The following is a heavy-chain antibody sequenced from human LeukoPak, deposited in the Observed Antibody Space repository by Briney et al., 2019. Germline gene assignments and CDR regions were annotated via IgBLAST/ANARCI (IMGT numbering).Heavy chain of an antibody. Sequence: ASVKVSCKVSGYTLTELSMHWVRQAPGKGLEWMGGFDPEDGETIYAQKFQGRVTMTEDTSTDTAYMELSSLRSEDTAVYYCATARRGRRWELLPLDYWGQGTLVTVSS. CDR3: ATARRGRRWELLPLDY. J-gene: IGHJ4*02. CDR1: GYTLTELS. D-gene: IGHD1-26*01. V-gene: IGHV1-24*01. CDR2: FDPEDGET.